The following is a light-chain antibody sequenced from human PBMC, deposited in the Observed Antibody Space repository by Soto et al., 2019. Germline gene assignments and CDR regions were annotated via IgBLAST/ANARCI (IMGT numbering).Light chain of an antibody. CDR2: DAS. CDR3: QETYTAPLT. CDR1: QDIGNF. V-gene: IGKV1-33*01. Sequence: DIQMTQSPSSLSASIGDRVTISCQASQDIGNFLNWYQQKPGKAPYLLIYDASNLDTGVSSRFSGSGSGRDFSFTITSLQPDDVATYFCQETYTAPLTFGQGTKVDIK. J-gene: IGKJ1*01.